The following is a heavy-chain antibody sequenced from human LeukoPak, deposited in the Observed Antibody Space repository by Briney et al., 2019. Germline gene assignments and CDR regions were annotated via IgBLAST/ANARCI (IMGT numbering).Heavy chain of an antibody. V-gene: IGHV3-23*01. J-gene: IGHJ4*02. CDR3: AKVEEDFDY. CDR2: ISGSGGST. D-gene: IGHD3-3*01. Sequence: GGSLRLSCAASGFTFSSYAMSWVRQAPGKGLEWVSAISGSGGSTFYADSVKGRFTISRDNSKNTLSLQMNSLRAEDTAVYFCAKVEEDFDYWGQGTLVTVSS. CDR1: GFTFSSYA.